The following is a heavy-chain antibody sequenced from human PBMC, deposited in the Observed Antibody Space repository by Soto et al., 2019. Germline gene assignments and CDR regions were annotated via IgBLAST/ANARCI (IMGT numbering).Heavy chain of an antibody. V-gene: IGHV1-58*01. CDR1: GFTFTSSA. Sequence: VASVKVSCKASGFTFTSSAVQWVRQARGQRLEWIGWIVVGSGNTNYAQKFQERVTITRDMSTSTAYMELSSLRSEDTAVYYCAADDGGIAVAGTMGYWGQGTLVTVSS. J-gene: IGHJ4*02. CDR2: IVVGSGNT. D-gene: IGHD6-19*01. CDR3: AADDGGIAVAGTMGY.